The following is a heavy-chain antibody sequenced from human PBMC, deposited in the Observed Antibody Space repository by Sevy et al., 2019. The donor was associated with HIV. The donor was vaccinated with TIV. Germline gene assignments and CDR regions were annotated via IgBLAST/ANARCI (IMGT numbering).Heavy chain of an antibody. V-gene: IGHV3-23*01. D-gene: IGHD3-10*01. J-gene: IGHJ4*02. CDR1: GFIFNSYT. CDR3: AKGYGSWSPPDY. Sequence: GGSLRLSCAASGFIFNSYTVNWVRQAPGKGLEWVSAISGSGGTTYYADSVKGRFTISRDNSKKKVDLQMNSLTVEDTAVYYCAKGYGSWSPPDYWGQGTLVTVSS. CDR2: ISGSGGTT.